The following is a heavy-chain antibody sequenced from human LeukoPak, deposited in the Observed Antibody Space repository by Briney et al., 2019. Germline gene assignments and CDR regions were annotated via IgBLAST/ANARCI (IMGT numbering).Heavy chain of an antibody. CDR2: IYHSGST. J-gene: IGHJ4*02. Sequence: PSQTLSLTCAVSGGSISSGGYSWSWIRQPPGKGLEWIGYIYHSGSTYYNPSLKSRVTISVDRSKNQFSLKLSSVTAADTAVYYCARGDEAYCSGGSCYPSYWGQGTLVTVSS. CDR1: GGSISSGGYS. D-gene: IGHD2-15*01. CDR3: ARGDEAYCSGGSCYPSY. V-gene: IGHV4-30-2*01.